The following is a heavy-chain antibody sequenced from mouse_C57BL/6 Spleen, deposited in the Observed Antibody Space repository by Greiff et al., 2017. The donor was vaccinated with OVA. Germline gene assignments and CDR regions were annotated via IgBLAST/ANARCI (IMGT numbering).Heavy chain of an antibody. Sequence: EVKLMESGEGLVKPGGSLKLSCAASGFTFSSYAMSWVRQTPEKRLEWVAYISSGGDYIYYADTVKGRFTISRDNARNTLYLQMSSLKSEDTAMYYCTRDGGGYCDVWGTGTTVTVSA. D-gene: IGHD1-1*02. CDR1: GFTFSSYA. CDR3: TRDGGGYCDV. V-gene: IGHV5-9-1*02. J-gene: IGHJ1*03. CDR2: ISSGGDYI.